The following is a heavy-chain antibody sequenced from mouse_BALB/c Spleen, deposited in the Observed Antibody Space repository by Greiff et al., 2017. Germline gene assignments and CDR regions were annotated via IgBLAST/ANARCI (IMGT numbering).Heavy chain of an antibody. CDR2: IDPFNGGT. V-gene: IGHV1S135*01. Sequence: VHVKQSGPELMKPGASVKISCKASGYSFTSYYMHWVKQSHGKSLEWIGYIDPFNGGTSYNQKFKGKATLTVDKSSSTAYMHLSSLTSEDSAVYYCARRGYGSSYWYFDVWGAGTTVTVSS. J-gene: IGHJ1*01. D-gene: IGHD1-1*01. CDR1: GYSFTSYY. CDR3: ARRGYGSSYWYFDV.